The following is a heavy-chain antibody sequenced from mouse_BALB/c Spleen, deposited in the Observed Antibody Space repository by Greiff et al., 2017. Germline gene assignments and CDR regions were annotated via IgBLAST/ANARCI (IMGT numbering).Heavy chain of an antibody. CDR3: ARHGNFFAY. CDR2: ILPGSGST. Sequence: QVQLKQSGAELMKPGASVKISCKATGYTFSSYWIEWVKQRPGHGLEWIGEILPGSGSTNYNEKFKGKATFTADTSSNTAYMQLSSLTSEDSAVYYCARHGNFFAYWGQGTLVTVSA. V-gene: IGHV1-9*01. CDR1: GYTFSSYW. J-gene: IGHJ3*01. D-gene: IGHD2-1*01.